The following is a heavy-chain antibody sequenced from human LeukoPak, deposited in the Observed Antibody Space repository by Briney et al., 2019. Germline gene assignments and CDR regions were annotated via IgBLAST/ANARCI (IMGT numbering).Heavy chain of an antibody. CDR1: GYSFTSYW. D-gene: IGHD3-22*01. CDR3: ARLGADYYDSSGYYYTDTRAFDI. V-gene: IGHV5-51*01. CDR2: IYPGDSDT. J-gene: IGHJ3*02. Sequence: GESLKISCKGSGYSFTSYWIGWVRQMPGKGLEWMGIIYPGDSDTRYSPSFQGQVTISADKSISTAYLQWSSLKASDTAMYYCARLGADYYDSSGYYYTDTRAFDIWGQGTMVTVSS.